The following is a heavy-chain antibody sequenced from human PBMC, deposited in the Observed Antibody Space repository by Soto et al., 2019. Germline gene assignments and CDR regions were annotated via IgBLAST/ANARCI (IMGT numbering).Heavy chain of an antibody. V-gene: IGHV1-58*01. CDR2: IVVGSGNT. J-gene: IGHJ6*02. Sequence: SVKVSCKASGFTFTSYAVQWVRQARGQRLEWIGWIVVGSGNTKYAQKFQERVTITRDMSTSTAYMELSSLRSEDTAVYYCAADRAGYSSPPDYYYYGMDVWGQGTTVTVSS. D-gene: IGHD6-13*01. CDR1: GFTFTSYA. CDR3: AADRAGYSSPPDYYYYGMDV.